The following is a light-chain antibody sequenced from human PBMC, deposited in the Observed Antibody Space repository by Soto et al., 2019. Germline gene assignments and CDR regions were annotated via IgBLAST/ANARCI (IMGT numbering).Light chain of an antibody. CDR2: DVS. J-gene: IGKJ1*01. CDR1: QIVSNV. CDR3: QQYYRYPWT. Sequence: DIQMTQSPTTLSASVGDRVTITCRASQIVSNVLAWFQQKPGKGPELLIYDVSNLQSGVPSRFSSSGSGTEFTLTISSLQPDDFAVYYCQQYYRYPWTFGQGTQVEIK. V-gene: IGKV1-5*01.